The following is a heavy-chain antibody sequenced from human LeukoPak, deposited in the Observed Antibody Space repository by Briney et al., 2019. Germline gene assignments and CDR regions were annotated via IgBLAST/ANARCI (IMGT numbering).Heavy chain of an antibody. J-gene: IGHJ4*02. CDR1: GFTFSSYA. CDR2: ISDSGGSI. Sequence: GGSLRLSCAASGFTFSSYAMSWVRQAPGKGLEWVSTISDSGGSIYYADSVKGRFTISRDCSKNTLYLEMNSLRAEDTAIYYCAKDRSSSRGKDFDYWGQGTLVTVSS. D-gene: IGHD6-6*01. CDR3: AKDRSSSRGKDFDY. V-gene: IGHV3-23*01.